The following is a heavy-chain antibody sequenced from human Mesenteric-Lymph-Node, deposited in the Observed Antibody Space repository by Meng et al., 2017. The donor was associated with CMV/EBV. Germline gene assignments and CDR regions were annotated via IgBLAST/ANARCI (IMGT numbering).Heavy chain of an antibody. CDR2: ISSSGSTI. V-gene: IGHV3-48*03. CDR1: GFSFNYFA. CDR3: AAAWDY. Sequence: GGSLRLSCAASGFSFNYFAMNWVRQAPGKGLEWVSYISSSGSTIYYADSVKGRFTISRDNAKNSLYLQMNNLRAEDTAVYYCAAAWDYWGQGTLVTVSS. J-gene: IGHJ4*02.